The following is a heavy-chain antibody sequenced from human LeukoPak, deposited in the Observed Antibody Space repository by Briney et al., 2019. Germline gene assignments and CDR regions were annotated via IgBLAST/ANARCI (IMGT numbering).Heavy chain of an antibody. V-gene: IGHV4-38-2*01. CDR2: IYHSGST. D-gene: IGHD4-11*01. J-gene: IGHJ6*03. CDR3: ASNDYTDYYYMDV. Sequence: LRLSCAASGFTFSSYGMHWVRQAPGKGLEWIGSIYHSGSTYYNPSLKSRVTISVDTSKNQFSLKLSSVTAADTAVYYCASNDYTDYYYMDVWGKGTTVTVSS. CDR1: GFTFSSYG.